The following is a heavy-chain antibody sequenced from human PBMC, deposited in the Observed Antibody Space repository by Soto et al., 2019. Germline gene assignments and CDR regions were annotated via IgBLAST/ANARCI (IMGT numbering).Heavy chain of an antibody. Sequence: GGSLRLSCAASGFTFSSYAMSWVRQAPGKGLEWVSAISGSGGSTYYADSVKGRFTISRDNSKNTLYLQMNSLRAEDTAVYYCAKDFLVQGSSGYWPHWYFDLWGRGTLVTVSS. CDR2: ISGSGGST. D-gene: IGHD3-22*01. V-gene: IGHV3-23*01. CDR1: GFTFSSYA. CDR3: AKDFLVQGSSGYWPHWYFDL. J-gene: IGHJ2*01.